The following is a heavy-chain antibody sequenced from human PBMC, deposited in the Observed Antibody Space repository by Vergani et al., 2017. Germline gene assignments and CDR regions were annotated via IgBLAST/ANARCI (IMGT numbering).Heavy chain of an antibody. CDR1: GFTFSSYG. CDR3: ARGEGGWKVAAEYFQH. Sequence: QVQLVESGGGVVQPGRSLRLSCAASGFTFSSYGMHWIRQAPGKGLEWVAVIWYDGSNKYYADSVKGRFTISRDNSKNTLYLQMNSLRAEDTAMYYCARGEGGWKVAAEYFQHWGQGTLVTISS. D-gene: IGHD6-19*01. J-gene: IGHJ1*01. V-gene: IGHV3-33*01. CDR2: IWYDGSNK.